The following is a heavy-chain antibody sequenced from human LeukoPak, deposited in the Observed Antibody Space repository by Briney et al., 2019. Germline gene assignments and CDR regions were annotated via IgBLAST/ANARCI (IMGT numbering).Heavy chain of an antibody. J-gene: IGHJ2*01. CDR1: GDSISSYY. Sequence: AETLSLTCTVSGDSISSYYWNWIRQPPGKGLEWIGNINYSGSTNYNPSLKSRVTISIDTSKNQISLRLSYVTAADTAVYHCARDKGPYWYFDLWGRGTLVTVSS. V-gene: IGHV4-59*01. CDR3: ARDKGPYWYFDL. CDR2: INYSGST.